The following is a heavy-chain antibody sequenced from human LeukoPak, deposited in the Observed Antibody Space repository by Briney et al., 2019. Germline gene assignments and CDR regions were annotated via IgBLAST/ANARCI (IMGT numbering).Heavy chain of an antibody. CDR2: IYYSGST. CDR1: GGSISSYY. CDR3: ARGSSLPLDY. V-gene: IGHV4-59*01. D-gene: IGHD6-13*01. Sequence: ESSETLSLTCTVSGGSISSYYWSWIRQPPGKGLEWIGYIYYSGSTNCNPSLKSRVTISVDTSKNQFSLKLSSVTAADTAVYYCARGSSLPLDYWGQGTLVTVSS. J-gene: IGHJ4*02.